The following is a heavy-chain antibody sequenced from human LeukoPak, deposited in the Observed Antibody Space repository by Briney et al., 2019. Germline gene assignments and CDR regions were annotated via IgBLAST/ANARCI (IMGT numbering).Heavy chain of an antibody. D-gene: IGHD3-22*01. J-gene: IGHJ4*02. V-gene: IGHV3-7*01. CDR2: IKQDGSEK. CDR3: AREYVADSSGYYYLGY. Sequence: PGGSLRLSCEASGFTFSNYWMSWVRQAPGKGLEWVASIKQDGSEKYCVDSVKGRFTISRDNAKNSLYLQMNSLRAEDTAVYYCAREYVADSSGYYYLGYWGQGTLVTVSS. CDR1: GFTFSNYW.